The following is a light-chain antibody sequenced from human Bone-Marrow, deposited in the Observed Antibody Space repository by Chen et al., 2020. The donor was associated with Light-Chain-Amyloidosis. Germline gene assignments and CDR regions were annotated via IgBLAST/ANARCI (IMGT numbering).Light chain of an antibody. CDR3: QEADSSSTYEVI. V-gene: IGLV3-25*03. CDR1: DLPTKY. Sequence: SYELTQPPSVSVSPGQTARITCSGDDLPTKYAYWYQQKPGQAPVLVIHRDTERPSGISERFSGSSSGTTATLTISGVQAEDEADYHCQEADSSSTYEVIFGGGTKLTVL. CDR2: RDT. J-gene: IGLJ2*01.